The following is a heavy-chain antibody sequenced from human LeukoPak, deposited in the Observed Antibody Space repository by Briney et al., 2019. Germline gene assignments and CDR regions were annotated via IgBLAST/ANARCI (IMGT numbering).Heavy chain of an antibody. CDR3: ARGGTGTYGLYYYYMDV. CDR2: IYTSGST. J-gene: IGHJ6*03. V-gene: IGHV4-4*09. Sequence: SEILSLTCTVSGGSISSYYWSWIRQPPGKGLEWIGYIYTSGSTNYNPSLKSRVTISVDTSKNQFSLKLSSVTAADTAVYYCARGGTGTYGLYYYYMDVWGKGTTVTVSS. D-gene: IGHD1-1*01. CDR1: GGSISSYY.